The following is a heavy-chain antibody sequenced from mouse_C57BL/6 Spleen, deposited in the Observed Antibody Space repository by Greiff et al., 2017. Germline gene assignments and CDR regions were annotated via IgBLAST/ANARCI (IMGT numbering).Heavy chain of an antibody. Sequence: EVQRVESEAGLVQPGSSMKLSCTASGFTFSDYYMAWVRQVPEKGLEWVANINYDGSSTYYLDSFKSRFIISRDNAKNILYLQMSSLKSEDTATYYCARGRLGYFDVWGTGTTVTVSS. J-gene: IGHJ1*03. CDR3: ARGRLGYFDV. V-gene: IGHV5-16*01. CDR2: INYDGSST. CDR1: GFTFSDYY.